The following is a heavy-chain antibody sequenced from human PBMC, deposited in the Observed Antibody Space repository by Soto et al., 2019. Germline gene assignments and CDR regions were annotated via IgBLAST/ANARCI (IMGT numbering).Heavy chain of an antibody. J-gene: IGHJ6*02. D-gene: IGHD2-2*01. CDR2: ISSSGSTI. CDR3: TYQLPHYYGMDV. CDR1: GFTFSSYE. Sequence: PGGSLRLSCAASGFTFSSYEMNWVRQAPGKGLEWVSYISSSGSTIYYADSVKGRFTISRDNAKNSLYLQMNSLRAEDTAVYYCTYQLPHYYGMDVWGQGTTVTVSS. V-gene: IGHV3-48*03.